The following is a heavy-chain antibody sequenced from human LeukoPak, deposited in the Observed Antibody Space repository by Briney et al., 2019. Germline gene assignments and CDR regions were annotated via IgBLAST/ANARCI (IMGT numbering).Heavy chain of an antibody. V-gene: IGHV3-23*01. D-gene: IGHD6-19*01. CDR1: GFSISNSA. CDR2: IVASSGST. J-gene: IGHJ4*02. CDR3: AKDTPLTAYGSGWSTNAFDY. Sequence: GGSLRLSCAASGFSISNSAMSWVRQAPGKGLEWVSLIVASSGSTFYADSVKGRFTISRDNSKNTVFLQMNSLRAEDTAVYYCAKDTPLTAYGSGWSTNAFDYWGQGTLVTVSS.